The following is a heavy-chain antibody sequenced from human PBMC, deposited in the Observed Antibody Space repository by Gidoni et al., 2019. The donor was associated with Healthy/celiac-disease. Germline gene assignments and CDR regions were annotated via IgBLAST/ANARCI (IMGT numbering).Heavy chain of an antibody. CDR1: GFTFSSYA. D-gene: IGHD6-6*01. CDR2: ISYDGSNK. V-gene: IGHV3-30-3*01. J-gene: IGHJ4*02. CDR3: AREGKQLVQGSFDY. Sequence: QVQLVESGGGVVQPGRSLRISCAASGFTFSSYAMHWVRQAPGKGLEWVAVISYDGSNKYYADSVKGRFTISRDNSKNTLYLQMNSLRAEDTAVYYCAREGKQLVQGSFDYWGQGTLVTVSS.